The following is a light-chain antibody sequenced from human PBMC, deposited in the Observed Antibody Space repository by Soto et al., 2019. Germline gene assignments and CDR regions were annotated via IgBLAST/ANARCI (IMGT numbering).Light chain of an antibody. CDR1: QSVSSTY. CDR2: GAS. V-gene: IGKV3-20*01. CDR3: QQYANSPLT. Sequence: EIVLTQSPGTLSLSPGERATLSCRASQSVSSTYLAWYQQKPGQAPRLLIYGASSRATGIPDRFSGSASGTDFTLTISRLEPEDFAVSFCQQYANSPLTFGGGTKVDIK. J-gene: IGKJ4*01.